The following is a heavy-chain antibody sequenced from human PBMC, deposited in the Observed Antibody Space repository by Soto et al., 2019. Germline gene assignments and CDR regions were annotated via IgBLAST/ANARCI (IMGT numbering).Heavy chain of an antibody. CDR3: ARHKGGYYSGVDV. D-gene: IGHD3-16*01. Sequence: QLQLQESGPGLVKPSETLSLTCTVSGGSISSNSYYWAWIRQPPGKGLEWIGNIYYSGTTYYNPSLKSRVTISVNTSKNQFSLKLSSVTAADTAVYYCARHKGGYYSGVDVWGQGTTVTVSS. CDR1: GGSISSNSYY. CDR2: IYYSGTT. J-gene: IGHJ6*02. V-gene: IGHV4-39*01.